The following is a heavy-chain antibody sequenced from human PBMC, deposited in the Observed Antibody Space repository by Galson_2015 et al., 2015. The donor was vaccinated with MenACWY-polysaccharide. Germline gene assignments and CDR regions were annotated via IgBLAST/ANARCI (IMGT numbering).Heavy chain of an antibody. Sequence: SPSLSCAASGFTFSSYWMHWVRRAPGKGLVWVSRINSDGSSTSCADYVKDRFTIAKDNAKNTLYLQMNSLRAEDTAVYYCARDMMVRGDRSSNWFDPWGQGTLVTVSS. J-gene: IGHJ5*02. V-gene: IGHV3-74*01. CDR2: INSDGSST. D-gene: IGHD3-10*01. CDR3: ARDMMVRGDRSSNWFDP. CDR1: GFTFSSYW.